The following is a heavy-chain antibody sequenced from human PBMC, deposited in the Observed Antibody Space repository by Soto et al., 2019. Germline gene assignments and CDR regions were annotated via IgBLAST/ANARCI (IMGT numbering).Heavy chain of an antibody. V-gene: IGHV4-39*01. D-gene: IGHD4-4*01. Sequence: QLQLQESGPGLVKPSETLSLTCTVSGGSISSSSYYWGWIRQPPGKGLEWIGSIYYSGSTYYNPSLKSRVTISVDTSKNQFSLKLSSVTAADTAVYYCARLATDDYSNWFPFHLYYYYGMDVWGQGTTVTVSS. CDR2: IYYSGST. J-gene: IGHJ6*02. CDR1: GGSISSSSYY. CDR3: ARLATDDYSNWFPFHLYYYYGMDV.